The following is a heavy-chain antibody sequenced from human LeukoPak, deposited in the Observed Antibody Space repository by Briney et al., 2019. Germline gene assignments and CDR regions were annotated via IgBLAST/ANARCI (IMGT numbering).Heavy chain of an antibody. D-gene: IGHD3-10*01. Sequence: GGSLRLSCAASGFTFSNYNMNWVRQAPGKGLEWVSCISTRSTYIYYADSVKGRFTISRDNAKNSLYLQMNSPRADDTAVYYCAREEEWYASGTYYKGFDSWGQGTLVTVSS. V-gene: IGHV3-21*01. J-gene: IGHJ4*02. CDR2: ISTRSTYI. CDR3: AREEEWYASGTYYKGFDS. CDR1: GFTFSNYN.